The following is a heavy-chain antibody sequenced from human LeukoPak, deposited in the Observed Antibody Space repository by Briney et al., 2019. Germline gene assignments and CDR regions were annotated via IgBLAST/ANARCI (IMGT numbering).Heavy chain of an antibody. CDR3: ARGGVGDIVVVPAAHDY. CDR1: GGSFSGYY. Sequence: SETLSLTCAVYGGSFSGYYWSWIRQPPGKGLEWIGEINHSGSTNYNPSLKSRVTISVDTSKNQFSLKLSSVTAADTAVYYCARGGVGDIVVVPAAHDYWGQGTLVTVSS. D-gene: IGHD2-2*01. CDR2: INHSGST. J-gene: IGHJ4*02. V-gene: IGHV4-34*01.